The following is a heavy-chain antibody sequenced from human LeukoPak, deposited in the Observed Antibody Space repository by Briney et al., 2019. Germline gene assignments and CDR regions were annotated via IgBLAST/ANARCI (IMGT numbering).Heavy chain of an antibody. CDR3: ARSYDFWSGPPFDP. D-gene: IGHD3-3*01. V-gene: IGHV1-2*02. J-gene: IGHJ5*02. Sequence: ASVKVSCKASGYTFTDYNIHWVRQAPGQGLEWMGWMNPNSGGANYAQKFQDRVTMTRDTSISTAYMELSRLRCDDTAVYYCARSYDFWSGPPFDPWGQGTLVTVSS. CDR1: GYTFTDYN. CDR2: MNPNSGGA.